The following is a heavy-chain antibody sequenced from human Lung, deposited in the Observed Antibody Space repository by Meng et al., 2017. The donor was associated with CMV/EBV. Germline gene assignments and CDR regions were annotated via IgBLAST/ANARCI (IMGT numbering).Heavy chain of an antibody. V-gene: IGHV4-30-4*01. CDR3: ARERRKWYGSGSLDF. D-gene: IGHD3-10*01. CDR1: GSSITSADYN. J-gene: IGHJ4*02. CDR2: TFGSGTT. Sequence: CQAMSFTSIVSGSSITSADYNMSCSGRSLGRHLEWIGRTFGSGTTIYTQSLRRRFTSSIDTPSSQFLLMLASVTAADTAVYYCARERRKWYGSGSLDFWGQGTLVTVSS.